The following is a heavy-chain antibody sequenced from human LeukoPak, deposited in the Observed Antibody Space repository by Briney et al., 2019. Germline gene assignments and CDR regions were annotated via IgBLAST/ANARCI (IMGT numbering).Heavy chain of an antibody. Sequence: ASVKVSCKASGYTFSTNYMYWVRQAPGQGLEWMGIINPGGGSTSYAQKFQGRVTMTRDTSTTTVYMEVSSLRSEDTAVYYCARGFGRYCSGGRCYPTGIDYWGQGTLVTVCS. CDR2: INPGGGST. CDR1: GYTFSTNY. J-gene: IGHJ4*02. D-gene: IGHD2-15*01. V-gene: IGHV1-46*01. CDR3: ARGFGRYCSGGRCYPTGIDY.